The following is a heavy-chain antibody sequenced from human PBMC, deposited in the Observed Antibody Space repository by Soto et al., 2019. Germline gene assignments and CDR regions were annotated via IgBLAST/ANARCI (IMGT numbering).Heavy chain of an antibody. Sequence: ASVKVSCKASGYTFTGYYMHWVRQAPGQGLEWMGWINPNSGGTNYAQKFQGWVTMTRDTSISTAYMELSRLRSDDTAVYYCAREGTHQLPVRNWYFDLWGRGTLVTVSS. V-gene: IGHV1-2*04. CDR3: AREGTHQLPVRNWYFDL. J-gene: IGHJ2*01. CDR1: GYTFTGYY. CDR2: INPNSGGT. D-gene: IGHD2-2*01.